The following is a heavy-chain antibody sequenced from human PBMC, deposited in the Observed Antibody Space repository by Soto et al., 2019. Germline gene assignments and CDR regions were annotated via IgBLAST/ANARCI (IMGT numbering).Heavy chain of an antibody. J-gene: IGHJ4*02. D-gene: IGHD1-26*01. Sequence: QITLKESGPTLVRPTQTLTLTCTFSGFSLSTSGVGVGWIRQPPGKAPDCLALIYWDDDKRYSPSLKSRLTITKDTSKNQVVLTMTNMDPVDTATSYCAHRRQRNTAWDGGTFDYWGQGTLVTVSS. V-gene: IGHV2-5*02. CDR3: AHRRQRNTAWDGGTFDY. CDR2: IYWDDDK. CDR1: GFSLSTSGVG.